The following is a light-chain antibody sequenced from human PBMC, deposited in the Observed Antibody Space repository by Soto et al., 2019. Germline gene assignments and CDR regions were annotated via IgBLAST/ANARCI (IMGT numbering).Light chain of an antibody. CDR2: QDS. J-gene: IGLJ1*01. V-gene: IGLV3-1*01. CDR1: KLGDKY. Sequence: SYELTQPPSVSVSPGQTASITCSGDKLGDKYASWYQQKPGQSPVLVIYQDSKRPSGIPERFSGSNSGNTATLTISGTQAMDEADYYCQAWDSNTTYDFGSGIKVTVL. CDR3: QAWDSNTTYD.